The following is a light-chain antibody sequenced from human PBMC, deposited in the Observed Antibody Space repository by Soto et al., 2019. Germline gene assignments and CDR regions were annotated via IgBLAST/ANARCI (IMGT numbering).Light chain of an antibody. Sequence: QSALTQPASVSGSPGQSITISCTGTSSDVGGYNYVSWYQQHPGKAPKLMIYDVSNRPSGVSNRFSGYKSGNTASLTISWRQAEDEADYYCSSYTSSSTDVFGTGTKLTVL. J-gene: IGLJ1*01. CDR1: SSDVGGYNY. CDR2: DVS. CDR3: SSYTSSSTDV. V-gene: IGLV2-14*01.